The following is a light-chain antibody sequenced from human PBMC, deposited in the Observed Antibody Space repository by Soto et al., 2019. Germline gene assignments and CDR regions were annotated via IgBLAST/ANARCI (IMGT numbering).Light chain of an antibody. V-gene: IGKV3-20*01. Sequence: EIVLTQSPGSLSLSPGQRATLSCRASQSVDSTFFAWYQKKPGQAPRLLIYGASKRATGVPDRISGSGSGTYFTLTISRLDPEDLAVYYCQQYMSSVTFGQGTKVEI. CDR2: GAS. CDR1: QSVDSTF. J-gene: IGKJ1*01. CDR3: QQYMSSVT.